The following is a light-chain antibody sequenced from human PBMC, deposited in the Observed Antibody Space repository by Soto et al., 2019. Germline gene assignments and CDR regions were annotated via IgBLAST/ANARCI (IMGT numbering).Light chain of an antibody. CDR1: QNIDMY. CDR3: QHTFNSPPWT. J-gene: IGKJ1*01. Sequence: DIHMTQSPSSLSASVGDTVTITCRASQNIDMYLNWYQQKPGKAPRVLISGASNLQSGVPSRFSGSGPGTDFTLTISSLQSEDFASYFCQHTFNSPPWTFGQGTKVDIK. CDR2: GAS. V-gene: IGKV1-39*01.